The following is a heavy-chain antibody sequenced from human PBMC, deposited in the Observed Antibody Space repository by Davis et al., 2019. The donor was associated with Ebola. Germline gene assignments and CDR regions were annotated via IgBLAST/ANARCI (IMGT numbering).Heavy chain of an antibody. Sequence: GESLKISCAASQFTFSYYWMHWVRQAPGRGLVWVSRIHSDGSATNYADSVKGRFTISRDNAKNTLSLQMNSLRAEDTAVYYCARGVRGGFDLWGQGTMVTVSS. J-gene: IGHJ3*01. CDR1: QFTFSYYW. D-gene: IGHD4-23*01. V-gene: IGHV3-74*01. CDR3: ARGVRGGFDL. CDR2: IHSDGSAT.